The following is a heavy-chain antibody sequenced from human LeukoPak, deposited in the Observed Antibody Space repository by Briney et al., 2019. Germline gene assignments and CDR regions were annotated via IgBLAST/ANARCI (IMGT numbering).Heavy chain of an antibody. V-gene: IGHV3-30*02. CDR3: AKDMVREDTSGYYPSDS. Sequence: PGGSLRLSCAASGFTFSSYAMNWVRQAPGKGLEWVAFITHDGRKKDYADSVKGRFTVARDNSKNTLYLQVNSLRPEDTAVYYCAKDMVREDTSGYYPSDSWGQGTLVTVSS. J-gene: IGHJ4*02. CDR1: GFTFSSYA. D-gene: IGHD3-22*01. CDR2: ITHDGRKK.